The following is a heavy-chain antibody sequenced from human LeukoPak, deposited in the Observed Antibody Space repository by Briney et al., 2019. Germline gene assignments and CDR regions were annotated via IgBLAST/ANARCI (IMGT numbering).Heavy chain of an antibody. CDR3: ARVGNPLVTVFAWFDP. CDR2: IYNGGII. D-gene: IGHD3-3*01. J-gene: IGHJ5*02. Sequence: SETLSLTCTVSGDSISRYYWSWIRQPAGKGLEWIGRIYNGGIITYNPSLKSRVTMSIDTSNNQFSLRLRFVTAADTAVYYCARVGNPLVTVFAWFDPWGQGTLVTVSS. CDR1: GDSISRYY. V-gene: IGHV4-4*07.